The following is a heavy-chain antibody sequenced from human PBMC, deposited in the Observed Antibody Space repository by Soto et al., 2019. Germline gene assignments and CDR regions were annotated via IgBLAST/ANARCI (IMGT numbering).Heavy chain of an antibody. J-gene: IGHJ3*02. V-gene: IGHV4-30-4*01. CDR1: GGSISSGDYY. D-gene: IGHD2-2*02. CDR2: IYYSGST. Sequence: SETLSLTCTVSGGSISSGDYYWSWIRQPPGKGLEWIGYIYYSGSTYYNPSLKSRVTISVDTSKNQFSLKLCSVTAADTAVYYCARGYCSSTSCYTVSAAAGRAFDIWGQGTMVTVSS. CDR3: ARGYCSSTSCYTVSAAAGRAFDI.